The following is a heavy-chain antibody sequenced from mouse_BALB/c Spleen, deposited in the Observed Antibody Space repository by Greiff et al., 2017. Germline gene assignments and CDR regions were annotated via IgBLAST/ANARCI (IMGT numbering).Heavy chain of an antibody. CDR1: GYTFTSYW. CDR3: ARGGTVVADYFDY. D-gene: IGHD1-1*01. V-gene: IGHV1-7*01. CDR2: INPSTGYT. J-gene: IGHJ2*01. Sequence: QVPLQQSGAELAKPGASVKMSCKASGYTFTSYWMHWVKQRPGQGLEWIGYINPSTGYTEYNQKFKDKATLTADKSSSTAYMQLSSLTSEDSAVYYCARGGTVVADYFDYWGQGTTLTVSS.